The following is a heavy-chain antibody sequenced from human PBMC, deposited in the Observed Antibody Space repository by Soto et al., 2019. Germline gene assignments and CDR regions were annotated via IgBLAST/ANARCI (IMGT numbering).Heavy chain of an antibody. V-gene: IGHV4-34*01. CDR3: ARLVRGYCSSTSCYSLFYYYYGMDV. J-gene: IGHJ6*02. Sequence: SETLSLTCAVYGGSFSGYYWSWIRQPPGKGLEWIGEINHSGSTNYNPSLKSRVTISVDTSKNQLSLKLSSVTAADTAVYYCARLVRGYCSSTSCYSLFYYYYGMDVWGQGTTVTVS. CDR1: GGSFSGYY. D-gene: IGHD2-2*01. CDR2: INHSGST.